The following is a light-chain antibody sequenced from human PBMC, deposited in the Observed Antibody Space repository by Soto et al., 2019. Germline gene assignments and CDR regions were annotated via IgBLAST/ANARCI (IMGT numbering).Light chain of an antibody. CDR2: NVS. CDR3: CSYAGSYTFV. Sequence: SLLTQPHSVSGSPGQSVTISCPGTSSDVGGYNYVSWYQQHPGKAPKLMIYNVSKRPSGVPDRFSGSKSGNTASLTISGLQAEDEADYYCCSYAGSYTFVFGTGTKVTVL. V-gene: IGLV2-11*01. J-gene: IGLJ1*01. CDR1: SSDVGGYNY.